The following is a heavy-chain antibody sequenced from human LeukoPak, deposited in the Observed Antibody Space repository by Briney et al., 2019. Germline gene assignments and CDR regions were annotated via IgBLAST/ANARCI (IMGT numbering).Heavy chain of an antibody. V-gene: IGHV5-51*01. Sequence: GESLKISCKGSGYSFTSYWIGWVRQMPGKGLEWMGIIYPGDSDTRYSPSFQGQVTISADKSISTAYLQWSSLKASDTAMYYCARPNRGSSSWYHDAFDIWGQGTMVTVSS. CDR2: IYPGDSDT. J-gene: IGHJ3*02. D-gene: IGHD6-13*01. CDR1: GYSFTSYW. CDR3: ARPNRGSSSWYHDAFDI.